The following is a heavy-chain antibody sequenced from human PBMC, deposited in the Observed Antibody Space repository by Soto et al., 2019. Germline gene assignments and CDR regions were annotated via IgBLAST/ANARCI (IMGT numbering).Heavy chain of an antibody. J-gene: IGHJ3*02. D-gene: IGHD6-19*01. CDR2: IWYDGGNK. CDR1: GFTFSSYG. V-gene: IGHV3-33*01. Sequence: QVQLVESGGGVVQPGRSLRLSCAASGFTFSSYGMHWVRQAPGKGLEWVAVIWYDGGNKYYADSVKGRFTISRDNSKNTLYLQMNSLRAEDTAVYYCARDQYSSGWNAFDIWGQGTVVTVSS. CDR3: ARDQYSSGWNAFDI.